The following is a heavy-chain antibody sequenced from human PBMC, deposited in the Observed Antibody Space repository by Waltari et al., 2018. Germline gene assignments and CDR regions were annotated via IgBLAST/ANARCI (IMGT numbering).Heavy chain of an antibody. CDR3: ARDPKSFDDSSGYSDY. D-gene: IGHD3-22*01. CDR1: GGTFSSYA. Sequence: QVQLVQSGAEVQKPGSSVKVSCKASGGTFSSYAISWVRQAPGQGLEWMGGIIPIFGTANYAQKFQGRVTITADKSTSTAYMELRSLGSEATAVYYCARDPKSFDDSSGYSDYWGQGTLVTVSS. J-gene: IGHJ4*02. V-gene: IGHV1-69*14. CDR2: IIPIFGTA.